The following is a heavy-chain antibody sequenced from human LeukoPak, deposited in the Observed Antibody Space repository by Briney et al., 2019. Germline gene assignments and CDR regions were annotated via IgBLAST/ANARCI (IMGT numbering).Heavy chain of an antibody. CDR2: IYTSGST. Sequence: SETLSLTCTVSGGSISSGSYYWSWIRQPAGKGLEWIGRIYTSGSTNYNPSLKSRVTISVDTSKNQFSLKLSSVTAADTAVYYCARDGAFRNLGRYWGQGTLVTVSS. CDR3: ARDGAFRNLGRY. V-gene: IGHV4-61*02. D-gene: IGHD4/OR15-4a*01. CDR1: GGSISSGSYY. J-gene: IGHJ4*02.